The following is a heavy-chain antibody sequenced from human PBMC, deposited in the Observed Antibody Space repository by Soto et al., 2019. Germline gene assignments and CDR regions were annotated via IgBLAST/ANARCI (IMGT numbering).Heavy chain of an antibody. CDR2: ISYDGSNK. D-gene: IGHD6-19*01. CDR3: ARELEGAVAGTPIDY. V-gene: IGHV3-30-3*01. J-gene: IGHJ4*02. CDR1: GFTFSSYA. Sequence: QVQLVESGGGVVQPGRSLRLSCAASGFTFSSYAMHWVRQAPGKGLEWVAVISYDGSNKYYADSVKGRFTISRDNSKNTLYLQMNSLRAEDTAVYYCARELEGAVAGTPIDYWGKGTLVTVSS.